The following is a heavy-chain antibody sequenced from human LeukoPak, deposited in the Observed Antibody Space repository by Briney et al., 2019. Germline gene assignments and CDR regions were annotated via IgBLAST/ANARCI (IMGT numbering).Heavy chain of an antibody. Sequence: SVKVSCKVSGGTFSSYAISWVRQAPGQGLEWMGGIIPIFGTANYAQKFQGRVTITADESTSTAYMELSSLRSEDTAVYYCARVGGYDDIPYYYYYMDVWGKGTTVTVSS. D-gene: IGHD5-12*01. CDR3: ARVGGYDDIPYYYYYMDV. CDR2: IIPIFGTA. V-gene: IGHV1-69*13. J-gene: IGHJ6*03. CDR1: GGTFSSYA.